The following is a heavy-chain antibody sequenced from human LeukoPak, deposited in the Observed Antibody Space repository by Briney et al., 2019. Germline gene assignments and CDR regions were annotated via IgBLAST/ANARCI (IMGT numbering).Heavy chain of an antibody. CDR2: INHSGFT. D-gene: IGHD3-9*01. CDR3: ASPTHYDRWALVY. V-gene: IGHV4-34*01. CDR1: GGTFNAYY. J-gene: IGHJ4*02. Sequence: SETLSLTCAVYGGTFNAYYWTWIRQPPGKGLEWIGEINHSGFTKFNPSLKGRVTISVDTSKHQFSLKLSSVTAADTAVYYCASPTHYDRWALVYWGQGALVTVSS.